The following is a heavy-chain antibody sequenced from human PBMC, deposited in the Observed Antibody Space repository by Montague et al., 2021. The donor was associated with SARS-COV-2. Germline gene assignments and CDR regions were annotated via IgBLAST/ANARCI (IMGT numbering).Heavy chain of an antibody. D-gene: IGHD6-13*01. J-gene: IGHJ6*02. CDR2: IDWDDDK. Sequence: PALVKPTQTLTLTCTFSGFSLSTSGMCVSWIRQPPGKALEWLARIDWDDDKYYSTSLKTRLTISKDTSKNQVVLTMTNMDPVDTATYYCARDDRRGSSRPYCGMDVWGQGTTVTVSS. V-gene: IGHV2-70*11. CDR1: GFSLSTSGMC. CDR3: ARDDRRGSSRPYCGMDV.